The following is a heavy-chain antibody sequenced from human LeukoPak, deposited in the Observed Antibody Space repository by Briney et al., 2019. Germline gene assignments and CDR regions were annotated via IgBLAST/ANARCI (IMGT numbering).Heavy chain of an antibody. Sequence: ASVKVSCKASGYTFTSYDINWVRQATGQRLEWMGWMNPNSGNTGYAQKFQGRVTITRNTSISTAYMELSSLRSEDTAVYYCARGLPRYGDYSPRRYYFDYWGQGTPVTVSS. J-gene: IGHJ4*02. CDR1: GYTFTSYD. D-gene: IGHD4-17*01. V-gene: IGHV1-8*03. CDR2: MNPNSGNT. CDR3: ARGLPRYGDYSPRRYYFDY.